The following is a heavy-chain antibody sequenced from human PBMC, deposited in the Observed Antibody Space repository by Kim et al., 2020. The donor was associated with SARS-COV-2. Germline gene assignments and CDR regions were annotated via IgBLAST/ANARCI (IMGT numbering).Heavy chain of an antibody. J-gene: IGHJ3*02. Sequence: ASVKVSCKASGYTFTSYGISWVRQAPGQGLEWMGWISAYNGNTNYAQKLQGRVTMTTDTSTSTAYMELRSMRSDDTAVYYCARAPPYYYDSSAHAFDIWGQGTMVTVSS. V-gene: IGHV1-18*01. D-gene: IGHD3-22*01. CDR1: GYTFTSYG. CDR2: ISAYNGNT. CDR3: ARAPPYYYDSSAHAFDI.